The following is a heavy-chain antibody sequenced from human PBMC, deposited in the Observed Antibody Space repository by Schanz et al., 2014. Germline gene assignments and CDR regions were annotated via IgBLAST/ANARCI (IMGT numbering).Heavy chain of an antibody. V-gene: IGHV3-23*01. CDR2: IGVDVTTT. J-gene: IGHJ4*02. CDR1: GFAFSSYG. CDR3: AKYRGYYRVSGSYRELEY. Sequence: EVQLLESGGGLVQPGGSLRLSCLASGFAFSSYGMNWLRQAPGKGLEWVSVIGVDVTTTYYADSVKGRFTISRDNSKNTLYLQMNSLRPEDTAVYYCAKYRGYYRVSGSYRELEYWGQGTLVTVSS. D-gene: IGHD3-10*01.